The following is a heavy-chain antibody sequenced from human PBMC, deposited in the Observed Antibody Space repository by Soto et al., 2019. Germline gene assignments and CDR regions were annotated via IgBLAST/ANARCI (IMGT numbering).Heavy chain of an antibody. CDR3: AKGPGLVASSRSPHS. CDR1: GFTFDDFA. CDR2: ISWNSASI. Sequence: EVQLVESGGGLVQPGRSLRLSCAASGFTFDDFAMHWVRQPPGKGLEWVSGISWNSASIVYADSVKGRFTISRDNAKNSLYLQLDSLGVEDTAFYYCAKGPGLVASSRSPHSWGQGTLVSVSS. D-gene: IGHD2-8*02. J-gene: IGHJ4*02. V-gene: IGHV3-9*01.